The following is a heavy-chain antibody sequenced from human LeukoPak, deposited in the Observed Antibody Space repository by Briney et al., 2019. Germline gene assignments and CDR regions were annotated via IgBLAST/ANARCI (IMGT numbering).Heavy chain of an antibody. Sequence: ASVKVSCKASGGTFSSYAISWVRQAPGQGLEWMGGIIPIFGTANYAQKLQGRVTMTTDTSTSTAYRELRSLRSDDTAVYYCARDPQGGYSYGELDYWGQGTLVTVSS. J-gene: IGHJ4*02. CDR1: GGTFSSYA. CDR2: IIPIFGTA. D-gene: IGHD5-18*01. V-gene: IGHV1-69*05. CDR3: ARDPQGGYSYGELDY.